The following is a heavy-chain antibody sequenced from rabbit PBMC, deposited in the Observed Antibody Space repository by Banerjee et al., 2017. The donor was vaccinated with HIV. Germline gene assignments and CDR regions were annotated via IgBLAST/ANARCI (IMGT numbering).Heavy chain of an antibody. J-gene: IGHJ4*01. CDR2: IYAGNSGNT. CDR1: GFDLSSYYY. Sequence: QSLEESGGGLVKPEGSLTLTCKASGFDLSSYYYMCWVRQAPGKGLEWIGCIYAGNSGNTYYANWAKGRFTISKTSSTTVTLQMTSLTAADTATYFCARDRGLWGQGTLVTVS. CDR3: ARDRGL. V-gene: IGHV1S40*01.